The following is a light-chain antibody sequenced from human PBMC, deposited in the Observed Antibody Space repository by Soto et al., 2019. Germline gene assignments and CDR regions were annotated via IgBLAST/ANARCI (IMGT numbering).Light chain of an antibody. CDR3: QHYYNWPRT. V-gene: IGKV3D-15*01. J-gene: IGKJ1*01. CDR2: GAS. CDR1: QSVNSN. Sequence: EIVMTQSPATLSLSPGERATLSCRASQSVNSNLAWYQQKAGQAPRLLIYGASNRATGIPDRFSGSGSGTEFTLTISSLQSEDFAVYYCQHYYNWPRTFGQGTKVDIK.